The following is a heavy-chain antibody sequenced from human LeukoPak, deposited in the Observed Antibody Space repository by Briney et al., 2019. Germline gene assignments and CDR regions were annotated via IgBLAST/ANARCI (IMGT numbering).Heavy chain of an antibody. J-gene: IGHJ3*02. CDR3: AKGAVGIADDAFDI. V-gene: IGHV5-51*01. Sequence: GESLKISCKASVFSFTNYWIAWVRQTPEKGLEWMGIIYPGDSDTRYNPSFQGQVTISVDKSITTAYLQWSSLKASDTAMYYCAKGAVGIADDAFDIWGQGTMVTVSS. CDR2: IYPGDSDT. CDR1: VFSFTNYW. D-gene: IGHD6-13*01.